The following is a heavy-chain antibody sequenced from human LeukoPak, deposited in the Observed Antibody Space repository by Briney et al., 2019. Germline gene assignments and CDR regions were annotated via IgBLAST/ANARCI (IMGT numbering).Heavy chain of an antibody. CDR3: AAGYYDSSRPGHYFDY. J-gene: IGHJ4*02. D-gene: IGHD3-22*01. CDR2: IYYSGST. CDR1: GGAISSSSYD. Sequence: SETLSLTCTVSGGAISSSSYDGGWSRQPPGKGLEWIGSIYYSGSTYYNPSLKSRVTISVDTSNNQFSLKLSSVIPADPAVYYCAAGYYDSSRPGHYFDYWGQGTLVTVSS. V-gene: IGHV4-39*01.